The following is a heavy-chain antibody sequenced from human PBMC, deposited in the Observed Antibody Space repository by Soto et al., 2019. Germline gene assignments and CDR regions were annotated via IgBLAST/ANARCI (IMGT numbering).Heavy chain of an antibody. J-gene: IGHJ4*02. D-gene: IGHD6-13*01. V-gene: IGHV1-3*01. CDR3: ARSSWYMGNDY. CDR1: GYTFTSYA. CDR2: INAGNGNT. Sequence: QVPLVQSGAEVKKPGASVKVSCKASGYTFTSYAMHWVRQAPGQRLEWMGWINAGNGNTKYSQKFQGRVTITRDTSASTAYIELSSLRSEDTAVYYCARSSWYMGNDYWGQGTLVPVSS.